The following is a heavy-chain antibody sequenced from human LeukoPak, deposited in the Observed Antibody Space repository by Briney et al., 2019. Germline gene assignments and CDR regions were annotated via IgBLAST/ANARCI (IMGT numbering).Heavy chain of an antibody. CDR1: RFTFRNYW. Sequence: HPGGSLRLSCAASRFTFRNYWVTWVRQAPGKGLELVASTNQDGSEKYHVDSVKGRFTISRDNDKNSLYLQMNSLRAEDTAVCYCARDPGFSAFDIWGQGAVVTVSS. CDR2: TNQDGSEK. CDR3: ARDPGFSAFDI. V-gene: IGHV3-7*01. J-gene: IGHJ3*02.